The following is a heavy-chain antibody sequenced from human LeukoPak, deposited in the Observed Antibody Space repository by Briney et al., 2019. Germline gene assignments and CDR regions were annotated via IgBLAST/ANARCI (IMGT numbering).Heavy chain of an antibody. D-gene: IGHD5-12*01. CDR1: GFTFSSYG. Sequence: GGSLRLSCAASGFTFSSYGIYWVRQAPGKGLEWVAFIRYDGSNKYYADSVKGRFTISRDISRNTLYLQMNSLRAEDTAVYYCAKDTIKVTTIRRVPHYMDVWGKGTTATISS. J-gene: IGHJ6*03. CDR3: AKDTIKVTTIRRVPHYMDV. V-gene: IGHV3-30*02. CDR2: IRYDGSNK.